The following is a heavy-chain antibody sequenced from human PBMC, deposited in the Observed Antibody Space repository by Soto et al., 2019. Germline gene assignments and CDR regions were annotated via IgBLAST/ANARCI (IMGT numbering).Heavy chain of an antibody. CDR3: TRDSRWAFDF. CDR1: GFSFNNYS. CDR2: ISDYSAEM. J-gene: IGHJ3*01. V-gene: IGHV3-48*02. Sequence: EVQLVESGGALVQPGGSLRLSCAASGFSFNNYSMNWVRQAPGKGLEWISWISDYSAEMSYADSVKGRFTISRDNARDSLFLQMNSLRDEDTAVYFCTRDSRWAFDFWGQGTMVTVSS.